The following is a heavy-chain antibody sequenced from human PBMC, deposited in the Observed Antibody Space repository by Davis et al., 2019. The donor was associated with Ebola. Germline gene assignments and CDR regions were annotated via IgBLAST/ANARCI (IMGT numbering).Heavy chain of an antibody. CDR2: INHSGST. CDR1: GGSFSGYY. CDR3: ARAEGVWSGYNYYFYGLDV. Sequence: GSLRLSCAVYGGSFSGYYWSWIRQPPGKGLEWIGEINHSGSTNYNPSLKSRVTISVDKSKNQFSLKLTSVTAADTAVYYCARAEGVWSGYNYYFYGLDVWGQGTMVTVSS. D-gene: IGHD3-3*01. J-gene: IGHJ6*02. V-gene: IGHV4-34*01.